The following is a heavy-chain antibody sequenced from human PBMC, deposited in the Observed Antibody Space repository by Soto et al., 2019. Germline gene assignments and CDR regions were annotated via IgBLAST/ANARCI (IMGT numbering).Heavy chain of an antibody. D-gene: IGHD6-19*01. V-gene: IGHV3-23*01. CDR3: AKGMGGESSGWFDF. CDR1: GFEVGSYA. Sequence: EVQLLESGGGLVRPGGSLRLSCEGSGFEVGSYAVGWVRQAPGEGLEWVSVISGSGDGTNYADSVTGRFTISRDKSKNMLYLQMNSLRAEDTAVYYCAKGMGGESSGWFDFWGQGTLVTVSS. J-gene: IGHJ4*02. CDR2: ISGSGDGT.